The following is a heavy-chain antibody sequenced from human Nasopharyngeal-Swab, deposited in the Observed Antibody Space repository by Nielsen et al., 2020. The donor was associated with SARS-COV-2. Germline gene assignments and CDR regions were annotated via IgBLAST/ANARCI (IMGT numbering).Heavy chain of an antibody. CDR2: ISAYNGNT. CDR3: ARDMWAVAGNGPDY. J-gene: IGHJ4*02. V-gene: IGHV1-18*01. D-gene: IGHD6-19*01. Sequence: ASVKVSCKASGYTFTSYGIGWVRQAPGQGLEWMGWISAYNGNTNYAQKLQGRVTMTTDTSTSTAYMELRSLRSDDTAVYYCARDMWAVAGNGPDYWGQGTLVTVSS. CDR1: GYTFTSYG.